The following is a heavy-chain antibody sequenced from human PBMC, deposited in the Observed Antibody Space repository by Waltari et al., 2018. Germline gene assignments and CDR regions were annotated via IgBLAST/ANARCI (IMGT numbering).Heavy chain of an antibody. CDR3: ARLVSTXXTYGFDV. Sequence: QLQLXQSGPRLVKPSETLSLTXNVSGGSINXGNFYWXWIRKTPGKGLEWIGSICYTGVTXYIPFLKHRVDIXTDXSKXLXSXGLSFVTAXXTAIXYCARLVSTXXTYGFDVXGQGTAVTVXS. J-gene: IGHJ6*02. V-gene: IGHV4-39*01. CDR2: ICYTGVT. CDR1: GGSINXGNFY. D-gene: IGHD3-16*01.